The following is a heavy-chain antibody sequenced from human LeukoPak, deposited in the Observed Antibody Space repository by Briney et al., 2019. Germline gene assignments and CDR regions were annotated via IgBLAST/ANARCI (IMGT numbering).Heavy chain of an antibody. Sequence: SVKVSCKASGGTFSSYAISWVRQAPGQGLEWMGRIIPIFGIANYAQKFQGRVTITADKSTSTAYMELSRLRSEDTAVYYCARLGYCSGGSCSWDYFDYWGQGTLVTVSS. CDR2: IIPIFGIA. D-gene: IGHD2-15*01. CDR3: ARLGYCSGGSCSWDYFDY. J-gene: IGHJ4*02. V-gene: IGHV1-69*04. CDR1: GGTFSSYA.